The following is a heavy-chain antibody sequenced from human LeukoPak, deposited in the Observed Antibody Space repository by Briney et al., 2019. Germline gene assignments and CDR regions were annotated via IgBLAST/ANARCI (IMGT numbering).Heavy chain of an antibody. CDR2: INHSGST. CDR1: GGSFSGYY. V-gene: IGHV4-34*01. CDR3: ARGGYCSGGSCYKDFDY. Sequence: SETLSLTCAVYGGSFSGYYWSWIRQPPGKGLEWIGEINHSGSTNYNPSLKSRVTISVDTSENQFSLKLSSVTAADTAVYYCARGGYCSGGSCYKDFDYWGQGTLVTVSS. D-gene: IGHD2-15*01. J-gene: IGHJ4*02.